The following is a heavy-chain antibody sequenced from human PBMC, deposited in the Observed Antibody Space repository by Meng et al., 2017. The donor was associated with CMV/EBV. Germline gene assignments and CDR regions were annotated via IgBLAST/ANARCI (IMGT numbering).Heavy chain of an antibody. CDR3: TTGHYYYGMDV. CDR2: IKSKTAGGTT. J-gene: IGHJ6*02. Sequence: GASLNISCAASGFTFSDAWMSWVRQAPGKGLEWGGRIKSKTAGGTTDYAAAVKGRFTISRDDSKNTLYLQMNSLKTEDTAVYYCTTGHYYYGMDVWGQGTTVTVSS. CDR1: GFTFSDAW. V-gene: IGHV3-15*01.